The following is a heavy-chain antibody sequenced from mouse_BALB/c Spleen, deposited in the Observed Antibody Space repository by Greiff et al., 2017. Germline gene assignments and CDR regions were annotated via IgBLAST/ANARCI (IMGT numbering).Heavy chain of an antibody. CDR1: GFTFSSYA. V-gene: IGHV5-9-4*01. J-gene: IGHJ4*01. Sequence: EVQLVESGGGLVKPGGSLKLSCAASGFTFSSYAMSWVRQSPEKRLEWVAEISSGGSYTYYPDTVTGRFTISRDNAKNTLYLEMSSLRSEDTAMYYCARGGTTATPYAMDYWGQGTSVTVSS. D-gene: IGHD1-2*01. CDR3: ARGGTTATPYAMDY. CDR2: ISSGGSYT.